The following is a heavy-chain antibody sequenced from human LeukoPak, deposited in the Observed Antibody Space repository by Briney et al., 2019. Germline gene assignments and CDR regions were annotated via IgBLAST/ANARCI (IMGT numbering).Heavy chain of an antibody. V-gene: IGHV3-74*03. CDR3: LSGSWYFDY. D-gene: IGHD6-19*01. CDR2: INSDGSDT. J-gene: IGHJ4*02. Sequence: GGSLRLSCAASGFTFSRYWMHWARQAPGKGLVWVSRINSDGSDTTSAGSVKGRFTISRDNAKNTLYLQVNSLRAEDTAVYYCLSGSWYFDYRGQETWDTVSS. CDR1: GFTFSRYW.